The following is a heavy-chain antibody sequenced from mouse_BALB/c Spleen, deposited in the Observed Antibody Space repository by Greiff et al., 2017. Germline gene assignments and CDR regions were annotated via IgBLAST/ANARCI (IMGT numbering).Heavy chain of an antibody. CDR1: GFSLSTSGMS. V-gene: IGHV8-8*01. CDR3: ARMRVLYAMDY. CDR2: IWWNDDK. D-gene: IGHD6-1*01. Sequence: QVTLKVSGPGILQPSQTLSLTCSFSGFSLSTSGMSVGWIRQPSGKCLEWLAHIWWNDDKYYNPALKSRLTISKDTSNNQVFLKIASVVTADTATYYCARMRVLYAMDYWGQGTSVTVSS. J-gene: IGHJ4*01.